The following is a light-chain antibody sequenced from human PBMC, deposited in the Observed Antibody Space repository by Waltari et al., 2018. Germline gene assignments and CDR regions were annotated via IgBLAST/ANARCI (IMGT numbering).Light chain of an antibody. J-gene: IGKJ1*01. CDR3: QQYNNWPPWT. CDR2: GAS. CDR1: QSVSSN. V-gene: IGKV3-15*01. Sequence: ELVMTQSPATLSVSPGERATLSCRARQSVSSNLAWYQQKPGQAPRLLIYGASTRATGIPARFSGSGSGTEFTLTISNMQSEDFAVYYCQQYNNWPPWTFGQGTKVEIK.